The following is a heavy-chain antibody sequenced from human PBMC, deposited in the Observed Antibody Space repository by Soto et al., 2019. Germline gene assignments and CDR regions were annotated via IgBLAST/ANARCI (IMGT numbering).Heavy chain of an antibody. V-gene: IGHV1-18*01. CDR3: AREVEGSYSPADF. Sequence: ASVKVSCKTSGYTFTDHGIDWVRQAPGQGLEWVGWVSSYNGNTNYAYNLKDRVIMTTDASTSTAYMELRGLRSDDTAVYYCAREVEGSYSPADFWGQGTPVTVSS. CDR1: GYTFTDHG. D-gene: IGHD3-10*01. J-gene: IGHJ4*02. CDR2: VSSYNGNT.